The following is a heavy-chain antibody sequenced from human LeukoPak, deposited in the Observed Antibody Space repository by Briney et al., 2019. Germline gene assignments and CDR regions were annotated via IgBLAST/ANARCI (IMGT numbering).Heavy chain of an antibody. D-gene: IGHD3-10*01. CDR2: ISGDGGST. J-gene: IGHJ4*02. Sequence: GGSLRLSCAASGFTFDDYAMHWVRQAPGKGLGWVSLISGDGGSTYYADSVKGRFTISRDNSKNSLYLQMNSLRTEDTALYYCAKDIGVYYGSGSYLVYWGQGTLVTVSS. V-gene: IGHV3-43*02. CDR3: AKDIGVYYGSGSYLVY. CDR1: GFTFDDYA.